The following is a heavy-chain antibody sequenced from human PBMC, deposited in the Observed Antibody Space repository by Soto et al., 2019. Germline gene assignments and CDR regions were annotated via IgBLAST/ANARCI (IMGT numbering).Heavy chain of an antibody. Sequence: QVQLVQSGAEVKKPGASVKVSCKASGYTFTNYAMHWVRQAPGQRLEWMGWINAGNGNTKSSQKFQGRVTITRDTYASTAYMELSSLRSEDTAVYYCARGDYYDIHDYWGQGTLVTVSS. CDR1: GYTFTNYA. J-gene: IGHJ4*02. CDR3: ARGDYYDIHDY. CDR2: INAGNGNT. V-gene: IGHV1-3*01. D-gene: IGHD3-22*01.